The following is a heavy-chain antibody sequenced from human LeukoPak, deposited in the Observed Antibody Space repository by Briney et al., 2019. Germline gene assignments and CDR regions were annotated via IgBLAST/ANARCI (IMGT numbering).Heavy chain of an antibody. CDR1: GGSFSGYY. Sequence: SETLSLTCAVYGGSFSGYYWSWIRQPPGKGLEWIGSIYYSGSTYYNPSLKSRVTISVDTSKNQFSLKLSSVTAADTAVYYCARRGGSYSAPLGYWGQGTLVTVSS. V-gene: IGHV4-34*01. D-gene: IGHD1-26*01. CDR3: ARRGGSYSAPLGY. CDR2: IYYSGST. J-gene: IGHJ4*02.